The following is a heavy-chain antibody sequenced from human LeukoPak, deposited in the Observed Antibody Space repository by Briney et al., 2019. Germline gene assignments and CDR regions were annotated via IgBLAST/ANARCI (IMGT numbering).Heavy chain of an antibody. Sequence: GGSLRLSCEASGFTFVNYGFHWARQAPVKALEWVAFISYNGNQKYGDSVKGRFTISRDNSKSTLYLQMNGLRPEDTAVYYCARDPLDISRWTNAFDIWGQGTLVTVSS. V-gene: IGHV3-30-3*01. J-gene: IGHJ3*02. CDR3: ARDPLDISRWTNAFDI. CDR2: ISYNGNQ. CDR1: GFTFVNYG. D-gene: IGHD2-2*03.